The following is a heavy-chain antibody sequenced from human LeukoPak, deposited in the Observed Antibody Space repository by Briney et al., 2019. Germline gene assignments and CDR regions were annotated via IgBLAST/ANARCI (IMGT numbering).Heavy chain of an antibody. CDR2: IFPSGGEI. V-gene: IGHV3-23*01. CDR1: VFTFSTFA. Sequence: GGSLRLSCAASVFTFSTFAMMWVRQPPGEGLVWVSSIFPSGGEILYAVSVRGRFTISRDISKSTLSLQMQSLRAEHRPVYLCAKERDGYKDYWGQGTLVTVSS. CDR3: AKERDGYKDY. J-gene: IGHJ4*02. D-gene: IGHD5-24*01.